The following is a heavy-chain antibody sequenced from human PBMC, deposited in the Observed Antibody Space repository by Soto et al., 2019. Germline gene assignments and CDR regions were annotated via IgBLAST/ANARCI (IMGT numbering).Heavy chain of an antibody. CDR1: GFTFSSYA. D-gene: IGHD1-7*01. CDR3: ARGGWNYVRGAFDI. Sequence: QPGGSLRLSCAASGFTFSSYAMHWVRQAPGKGLEWVAVISHDGSNKYYAGSVKGRFTISRDNSKNTLYLQMNSLRAEDTAVYYCARGGWNYVRGAFDIWGQGTMVTVSS. J-gene: IGHJ3*02. V-gene: IGHV3-30-3*01. CDR2: ISHDGSNK.